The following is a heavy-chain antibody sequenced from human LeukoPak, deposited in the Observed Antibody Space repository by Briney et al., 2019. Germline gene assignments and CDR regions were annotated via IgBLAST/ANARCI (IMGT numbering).Heavy chain of an antibody. CDR3: ARDDYGDPTYYYGMDV. Sequence: PSETLSLTCTVSGGSISSYYWSWIRQPPGKGLEWIGYIYYSGSTNYNPSPKSRVTISVDTSKNQFSLKLSSVTAADTAVYYCARDDYGDPTYYYGMDVWGQGTTVTVSS. J-gene: IGHJ6*02. V-gene: IGHV4-59*01. CDR2: IYYSGST. CDR1: GGSISSYY. D-gene: IGHD4-17*01.